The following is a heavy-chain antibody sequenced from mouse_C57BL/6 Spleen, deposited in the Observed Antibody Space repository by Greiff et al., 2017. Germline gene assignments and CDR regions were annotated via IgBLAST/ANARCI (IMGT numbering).Heavy chain of an antibody. J-gene: IGHJ2*01. CDR3: ARPSNWDGGYYFDY. D-gene: IGHD4-1*01. CDR2: ISNGGGST. CDR1: GFTFSDYY. V-gene: IGHV5-12*01. Sequence: EVQLVESGGGLVQPGGSLKLSCAASGFTFSDYYMYWVRQTPEKRLEWVAYISNGGGSTYYPDTVKGRFPISRDNAKNTLYLQMSRLKSEDTAMYYCARPSNWDGGYYFDYWGQGTTLTVSS.